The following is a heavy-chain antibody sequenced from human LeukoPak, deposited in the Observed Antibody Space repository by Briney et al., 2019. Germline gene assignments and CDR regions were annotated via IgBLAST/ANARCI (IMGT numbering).Heavy chain of an antibody. Sequence: SETLSLTCAVYGGSFSGYYWSWIRQPPGKGLEWIGEINHSGSTNYNPSLKSRVTISVDTSKNQFSLKPSSVTAADTAVYYCARLSMVRGVPDYWGQGTLVTVSS. V-gene: IGHV4-34*01. D-gene: IGHD3-10*01. CDR2: INHSGST. CDR1: GGSFSGYY. CDR3: ARLSMVRGVPDY. J-gene: IGHJ4*02.